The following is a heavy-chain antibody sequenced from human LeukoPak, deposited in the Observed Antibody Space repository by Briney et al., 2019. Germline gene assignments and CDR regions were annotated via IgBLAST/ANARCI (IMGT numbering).Heavy chain of an antibody. V-gene: IGHV1-18*01. Sequence: GESLKISCKGSGYTFTSYGISSVRQAPGHGLEWMGWISAYNGNTNYAQKPQGRVTMTTDTSTSTAYMELRSLRSDDTAVYYCARARTIFGVVISWFDPWGQGTLVTVSS. CDR1: GYTFTSYG. CDR2: ISAYNGNT. J-gene: IGHJ5*02. CDR3: ARARTIFGVVISWFDP. D-gene: IGHD3-3*01.